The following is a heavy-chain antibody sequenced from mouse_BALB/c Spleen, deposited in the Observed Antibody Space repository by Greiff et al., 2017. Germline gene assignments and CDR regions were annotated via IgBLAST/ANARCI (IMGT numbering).Heavy chain of an antibody. CDR3: ARDRGSSYNYAMDY. V-gene: IGHV5-17*02. CDR1: GFTFSSFG. J-gene: IGHJ4*01. CDR2: ISSGSSTI. Sequence: EVQLVESGGGLVQPGGSRKLSCAASGFTFSSFGMHWVRQAPEKGLEWVAYISSGSSTIYYADTVKGRFTISRDNPKNTLFLQMTSLRSEDTAMYYCARDRGSSYNYAMDYWGQGTSVTVSS. D-gene: IGHD1-1*01.